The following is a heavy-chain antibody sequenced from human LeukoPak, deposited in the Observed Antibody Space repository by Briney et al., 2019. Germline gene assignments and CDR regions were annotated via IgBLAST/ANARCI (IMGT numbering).Heavy chain of an antibody. J-gene: IGHJ4*02. CDR3: ASHTYYYGSGLTFDY. CDR1: GGSISSYY. V-gene: IGHV4-59*08. Sequence: PSETLSLTCTVSGGSISSYYCSWIRQPPGKGLEWIGYIYYSGSTNYNPSLKSRVTISVDTSKNQFSLKLSSVTAADTAVYYCASHTYYYGSGLTFDYWGQGNLVTVSS. CDR2: IYYSGST. D-gene: IGHD3-10*01.